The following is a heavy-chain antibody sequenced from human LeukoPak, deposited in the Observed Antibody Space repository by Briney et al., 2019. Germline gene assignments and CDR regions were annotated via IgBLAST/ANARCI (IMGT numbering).Heavy chain of an antibody. J-gene: IGHJ4*02. D-gene: IGHD3-22*01. Sequence: HPGGSLRLSCAASGFTFSSYAMHWVRQAPGKGLEWVAVISYDGSNKYYADSVKGRFTISRDNSKNTLYLQMNSLRAEDTAVYYCASLHPAYYYDSSGYYWGWGQGTLVTVSS. V-gene: IGHV3-30-3*01. CDR3: ASLHPAYYYDSSGYYWG. CDR2: ISYDGSNK. CDR1: GFTFSSYA.